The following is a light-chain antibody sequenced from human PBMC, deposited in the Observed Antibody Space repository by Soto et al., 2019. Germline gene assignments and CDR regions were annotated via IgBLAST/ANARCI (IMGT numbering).Light chain of an antibody. J-gene: IGKJ1*01. Sequence: DIQMTQSPSTLSASVGDRFTITCRASQSISYSLAWCQQKPGKAPNLLIYDASTLESGAPSRFSGSGSGTEFTLTITSLQPDDFASYYCQQYVSYSWTFGQGTKVDI. CDR1: QSISYS. V-gene: IGKV1-5*01. CDR3: QQYVSYSWT. CDR2: DAS.